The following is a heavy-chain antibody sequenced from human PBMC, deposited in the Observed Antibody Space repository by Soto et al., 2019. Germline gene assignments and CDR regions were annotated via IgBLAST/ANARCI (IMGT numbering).Heavy chain of an antibody. D-gene: IGHD2-2*01. J-gene: IGHJ6*02. V-gene: IGHV3-23*01. CDR3: AKIGRDCSSTSCYDAYYYGMDV. CDR1: GFTFSSYA. CDR2: ISGSGGST. Sequence: EVQLLESGGGLVQPGGSLRLSCAASGFTFSSYAMSWVRQAPGKGLEWVSAISGSGGSTYYADSVKGRFTISRDNSKNTLSLQMNSLRAEDTAVYYCAKIGRDCSSTSCYDAYYYGMDVWGQGTTVTVSS.